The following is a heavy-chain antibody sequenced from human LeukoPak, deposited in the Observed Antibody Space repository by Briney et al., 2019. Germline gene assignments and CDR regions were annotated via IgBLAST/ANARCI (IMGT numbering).Heavy chain of an antibody. J-gene: IGHJ4*02. V-gene: IGHV1-24*01. CDR2: FDPEESDT. CDR1: GYKLLELS. Sequence: ASVKVSCKVSGYKLLELSMHWVRQAPGKGLEWMGGFDPEESDTVSPQKFQGRVTMTEDTYTDTAYMEMSSLRSEDTAVYYCATSVDDLVTIRTYFELWGQGTPVTVSS. D-gene: IGHD4-23*01. CDR3: ATSVDDLVTIRTYFEL.